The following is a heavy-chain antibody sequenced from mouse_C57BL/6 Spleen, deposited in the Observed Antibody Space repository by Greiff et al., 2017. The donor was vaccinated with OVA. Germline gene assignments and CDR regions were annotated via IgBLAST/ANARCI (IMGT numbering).Heavy chain of an antibody. J-gene: IGHJ4*01. CDR2: IYPGSGST. Sequence: QVQLQQSGAELVKPGASVKMSCKASGYTFTSYWITWVKQRPGQGLEWIGDIYPGSGSTNYNEKFKSKATLTVDTSSSTAYMQLSSLTSEDSAVYYCARRDSSGYVDAMDYWGQGTSVTVSS. V-gene: IGHV1-55*01. CDR1: GYTFTSYW. CDR3: ARRDSSGYVDAMDY. D-gene: IGHD3-2*02.